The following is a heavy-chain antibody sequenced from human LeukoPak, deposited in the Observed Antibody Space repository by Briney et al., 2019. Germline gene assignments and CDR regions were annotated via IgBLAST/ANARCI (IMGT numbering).Heavy chain of an antibody. V-gene: IGHV3-30*04. D-gene: IGHD3-16*01. CDR2: ISSDGSNK. CDR3: ARGGGLDV. CDR1: GFTFTGYA. J-gene: IGHJ6*02. Sequence: GGSLRLSCAASGFTFTGYAMLWVRQAPGKGLEWVAVISSDGSNKYYADSVRGRFTISRDNAKNSLYLQMSNLRAEDTAVYFCARGGGLDVWGQGATVTVSS.